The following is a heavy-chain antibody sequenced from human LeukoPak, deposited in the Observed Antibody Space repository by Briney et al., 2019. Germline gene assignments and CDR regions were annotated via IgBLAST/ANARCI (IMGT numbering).Heavy chain of an antibody. CDR2: FYYSGNT. CDR1: GGSFSGYY. J-gene: IGHJ5*02. Sequence: SETLSLTCAVYGGSFSGYYWNWIRQPPGKGLEWIGSFYYSGNTYYNSSLESRVTISVDTSKNQFSLKLTSVTAADTAIYYCARQWDIVATWGRWFDPWGQGILVTVSS. D-gene: IGHD5-12*01. CDR3: ARQWDIVATWGRWFDP. V-gene: IGHV4-34*01.